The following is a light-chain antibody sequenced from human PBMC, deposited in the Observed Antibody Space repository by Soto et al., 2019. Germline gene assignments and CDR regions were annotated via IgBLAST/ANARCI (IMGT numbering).Light chain of an antibody. J-gene: IGKJ5*01. CDR1: ESISRH. V-gene: IGKV1-39*01. CDR3: QQSYSTLSIT. CDR2: AAS. Sequence: DIQMTQSPSSLSASVGDRVTITCRASESISRHLNWYQQKPGKAPNLLIYAASSLQNGVPSRFSGGGSGTDFTLTISNLQPEDFSTYYCQQSYSTLSITLGQGTRLEIK.